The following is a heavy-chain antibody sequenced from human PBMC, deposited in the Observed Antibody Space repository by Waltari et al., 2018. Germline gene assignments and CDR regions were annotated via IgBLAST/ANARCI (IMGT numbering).Heavy chain of an antibody. CDR1: GYTFTSYA. CDR2: INAGNGNT. CDR3: ARDLFTMVRGVITRGAFDI. V-gene: IGHV1-3*01. J-gene: IGHJ3*02. D-gene: IGHD3-10*01. Sequence: QVQLVQSGAEVKKPGASVKVSCTASGYTFTSYAMHWVRQAPGQRLEWMGWINAGNGNTKYSQKFQGRVTITRDTSASTAYMELSSLRSEDTAVYYCARDLFTMVRGVITRGAFDIWGQGTMVTVSS.